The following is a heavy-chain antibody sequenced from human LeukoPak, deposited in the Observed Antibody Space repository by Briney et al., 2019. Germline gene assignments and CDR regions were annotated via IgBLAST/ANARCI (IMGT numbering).Heavy chain of an antibody. CDR2: TSYGVNDN. V-gene: IGHV3-30*04. J-gene: IGHJ3*02. Sequence: GSLRLSCAASGLMFHNYAMHWIRQAPGKGLEWVAITSYGVNDNYYADSVKGRFTISRDNSRNTFYLQMNSLTPEDTAMYYCAREGTERANDAFDTWGQGTMVIVSS. CDR3: AREGTERANDAFDT. CDR1: GLMFHNYA.